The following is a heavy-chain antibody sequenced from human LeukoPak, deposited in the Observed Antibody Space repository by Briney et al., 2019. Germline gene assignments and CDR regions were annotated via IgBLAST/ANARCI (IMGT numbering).Heavy chain of an antibody. D-gene: IGHD3-16*01. CDR1: GGSISSYY. CDR2: IYYSGTT. V-gene: IGHV4-59*01. J-gene: IGHJ5*02. CDR3: ARGGWGWFDP. Sequence: SETLSLTCTVSGGSISSYYWSWIRQPPGKGLEWIGYIYYSGTTNYNPSLKSRVTISVDTSKNQFSLKLRSVTAADTAVYYCARGGWGWFDPWGQGTLVTVSS.